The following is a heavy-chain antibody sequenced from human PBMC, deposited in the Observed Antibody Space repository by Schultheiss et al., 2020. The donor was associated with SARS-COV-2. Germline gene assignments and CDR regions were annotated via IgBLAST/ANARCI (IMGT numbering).Heavy chain of an antibody. D-gene: IGHD3-22*01. CDR2: IYHSGST. J-gene: IGHJ3*02. CDR1: GGSISSSNW. V-gene: IGHV4-4*02. Sequence: SETLSLTCAVSGGSISSSNWWSWVRQPPGKGLEWIGEIYHSGSTNYNPSLKSRVTMSVDTSKNQFSLKLSSVTAADTAVYYCAREKDYDSSGYYRAFDIWGQGTMVTVSS. CDR3: AREKDYDSSGYYRAFDI.